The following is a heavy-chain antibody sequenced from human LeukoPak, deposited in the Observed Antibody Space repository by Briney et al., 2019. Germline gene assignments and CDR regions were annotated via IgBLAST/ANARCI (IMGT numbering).Heavy chain of an antibody. Sequence: SETLSLTCTVSGDSISSGYYYWSWIRQPAGKGLEWIGRAYTSGSTKYNPSLKSRVTISVDTSKNQFSLKLSSVTAADTAVYYCAGSRDYGDYFTLWGQGTMVTVSS. CDR2: AYTSGST. V-gene: IGHV4-61*02. J-gene: IGHJ3*01. CDR3: AGSRDYGDYFTL. CDR1: GDSISSGYYY. D-gene: IGHD4-17*01.